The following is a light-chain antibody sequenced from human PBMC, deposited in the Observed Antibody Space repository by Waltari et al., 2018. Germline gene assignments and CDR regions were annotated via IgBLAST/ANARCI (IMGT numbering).Light chain of an antibody. Sequence: QSVLTQPPSVSGTPGQRVSISCSGSSSNIGSKSVNWYQQVPGTAPKLLIDSNNQRPSGVPDRFSGFKSGTSASLAISGLQSEDEADYYCATWDDSLNGLFGGGTRLTVL. CDR3: ATWDDSLNGL. CDR1: SSNIGSKS. V-gene: IGLV1-44*01. J-gene: IGLJ2*01. CDR2: SNN.